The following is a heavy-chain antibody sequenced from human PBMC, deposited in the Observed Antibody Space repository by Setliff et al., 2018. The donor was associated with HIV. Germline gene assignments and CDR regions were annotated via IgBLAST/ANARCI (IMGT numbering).Heavy chain of an antibody. V-gene: IGHV5-51*01. D-gene: IGHD2-15*01. CDR2: TYPGDSDT. Sequence: GESLKLSCKGSGYSFSSYWIGWVRQMPGKGLEWMGITYPGDSDTRYSPSFQGQVTISADKSISTAYLQCSSLKASDTAMYYCARLGGICSGGSCTALAYTMDVWGQGTTVTVSS. J-gene: IGHJ6*02. CDR3: ARLGGICSGGSCTALAYTMDV. CDR1: GYSFSSYW.